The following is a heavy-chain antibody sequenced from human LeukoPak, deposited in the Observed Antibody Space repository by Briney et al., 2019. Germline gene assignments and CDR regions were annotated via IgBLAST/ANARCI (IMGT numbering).Heavy chain of an antibody. D-gene: IGHD3-10*01. V-gene: IGHV1-8*01. Sequence: ASVKVSCKASGYTFTSYDINWVRQATGQGLKWMGWMNPNSGNTGYAQKFQGRVTMTRNTSISTAYMELSSLRSDDTAVYYCAMKYLYGSGKPHFDYWGQGTLVTVSS. CDR2: MNPNSGNT. CDR1: GYTFTSYD. J-gene: IGHJ4*02. CDR3: AMKYLYGSGKPHFDY.